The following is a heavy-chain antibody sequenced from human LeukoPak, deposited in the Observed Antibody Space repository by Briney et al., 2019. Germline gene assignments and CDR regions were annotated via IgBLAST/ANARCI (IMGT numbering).Heavy chain of an antibody. D-gene: IGHD3-3*01. CDR1: GYTFTTYG. CDR3: ARDFVGRDAFDI. Sequence: ASVKVSCKASGYTFTTYGISWVRRAPGQGLEWMGWISTHSDDTKSAQKFQGRVTMTTDTSTSTAYMELRSLRSDDTAVYYCARDFVGRDAFDIWGQGTMVTVSS. CDR2: ISTHSDDT. V-gene: IGHV1-18*01. J-gene: IGHJ3*02.